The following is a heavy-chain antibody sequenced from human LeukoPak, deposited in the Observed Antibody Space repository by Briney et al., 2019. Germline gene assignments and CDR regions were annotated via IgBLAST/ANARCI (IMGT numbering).Heavy chain of an antibody. D-gene: IGHD3-10*01. CDR3: ASSWFGELSLAPTGTFTPLYFDY. CDR2: ISYDGSNK. J-gene: IGHJ4*02. Sequence: GGSLRLSCAASGFNFSKAWMSWVRQAPGKGLEWVAVISYDGSNKYYADSVKGRFTISRDNSKNTLYLQMNSLRAEDTAVYYCASSWFGELSLAPTGTFTPLYFDYWGQGTLVTVSS. V-gene: IGHV3-30*03. CDR1: GFNFSKAW.